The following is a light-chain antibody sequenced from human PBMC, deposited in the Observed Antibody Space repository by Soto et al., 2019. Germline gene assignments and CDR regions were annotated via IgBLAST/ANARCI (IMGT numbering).Light chain of an antibody. CDR2: KAS. V-gene: IGKV1-5*03. CDR1: QSISSW. Sequence: DIQMTQSPSTLSASVGDRVTITCRASQSISSWLAWYQQKPGKAPKLLIYKASSLESGVPSRFTGSGSGTEFTLTISSLQHDDFATYYCQQYNSYSWTFGPGTKVDIK. J-gene: IGKJ1*01. CDR3: QQYNSYSWT.